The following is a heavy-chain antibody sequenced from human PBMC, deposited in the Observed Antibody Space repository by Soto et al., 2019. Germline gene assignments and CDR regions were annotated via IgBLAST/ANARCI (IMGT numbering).Heavy chain of an antibody. CDR2: ISGSGGST. CDR1: SFTFNMSA. J-gene: IGHJ5*01. Sequence: EVHMLESGGDLVQPGGSLRLSCADSSFTFNMSAMSWVRQAPGKGLEWVSGISGSGGSTYYTDSVKGRFTISRDNSKNTLLLQMDRLGAEDTAVYYCAKEKNFWSGTTAFDSWGQGTLVTVSS. CDR3: AKEKNFWSGTTAFDS. D-gene: IGHD3-3*01. V-gene: IGHV3-23*01.